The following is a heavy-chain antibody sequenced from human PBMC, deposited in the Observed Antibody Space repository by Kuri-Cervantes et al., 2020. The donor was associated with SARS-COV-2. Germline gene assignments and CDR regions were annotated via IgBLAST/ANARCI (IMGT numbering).Heavy chain of an antibody. CDR2: IYHSGST. CDR3: ARSAYYSQGSGSVDV. Sequence: SETLSLTCAVSGYSISSGYYWGWIRQPPGKGLEWTGSIYHSGSTYYNPSLKSRVTISVDTSKNQFSLKLSSVTAADTAVYYCARSAYYSQGSGSVDVWGQGTTVTVSS. J-gene: IGHJ6*02. CDR1: GYSISSGYY. D-gene: IGHD4-11*01. V-gene: IGHV4-38-2*01.